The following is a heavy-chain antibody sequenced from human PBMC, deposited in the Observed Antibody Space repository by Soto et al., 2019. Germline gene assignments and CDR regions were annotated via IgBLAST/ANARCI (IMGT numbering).Heavy chain of an antibody. Sequence: QVQLVQSGGEVKRPGASVKVSCKTSGYTFSNYGITWVRQAPGQPLEWLGWISLYSDGTNYAQKFQGRVSMTTDTSTTTAYMELRSLRSADTAVYSCARVVPGAAAWFGPWGQGTLVTVYS. CDR2: ISLYSDGT. J-gene: IGHJ5*02. CDR3: ARVVPGAAAWFGP. V-gene: IGHV1-18*01. CDR1: GYTFSNYG. D-gene: IGHD2-2*01.